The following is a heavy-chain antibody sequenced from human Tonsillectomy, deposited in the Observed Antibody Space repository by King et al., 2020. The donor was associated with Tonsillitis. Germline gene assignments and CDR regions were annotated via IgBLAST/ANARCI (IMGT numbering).Heavy chain of an antibody. CDR1: GFTFSSYT. V-gene: IGHV3-21*01. D-gene: IGHD3-22*01. CDR2: ISSSSSYI. J-gene: IGHJ4*02. CDR3: ARGYYYDSSGYVY. Sequence: VQLVESGGGLVKPGGSLRLSCAASGFTFSSYTMNWVRQAPGKGLEWVSSISSSSSYIYYADSVKGRFTITRDNAKNSLYLQMNSLRAEDTAVYYCARGYYYDSSGYVYWGQGTLVTVSS.